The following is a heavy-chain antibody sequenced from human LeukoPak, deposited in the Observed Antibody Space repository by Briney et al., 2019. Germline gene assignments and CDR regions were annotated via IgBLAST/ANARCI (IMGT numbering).Heavy chain of an antibody. J-gene: IGHJ4*02. D-gene: IGHD6-6*01. CDR1: GGSINNYY. Sequence: SETLSLTCTVSGGSINNYYWSWIRQPPGKGLEWIGYIYYRGSTSYNPSLKSRVTISVDTSKNQFSLKLSSVTAADTAVYYCARCPYSSSTLFDFWGQGTLVTVSS. CDR2: IYYRGST. V-gene: IGHV4-59*01. CDR3: ARCPYSSSTLFDF.